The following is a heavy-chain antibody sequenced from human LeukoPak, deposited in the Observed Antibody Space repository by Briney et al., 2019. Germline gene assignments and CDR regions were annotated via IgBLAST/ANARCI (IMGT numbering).Heavy chain of an antibody. J-gene: IGHJ5*02. Sequence: ASVKVSCKVSGYTLTELSMHWVRQAPGKGLEWMGGFDPEDGETIYAQKFQGRVTMTRDTSTSTVYMELSSLRSEDTAVYYCARDLSRGSSRITIFGVVKFGFNPWGQGTLVTVSS. V-gene: IGHV1-24*01. CDR2: FDPEDGET. D-gene: IGHD3-3*01. CDR3: ARDLSRGSSRITIFGVVKFGFNP. CDR1: GYTLTELS.